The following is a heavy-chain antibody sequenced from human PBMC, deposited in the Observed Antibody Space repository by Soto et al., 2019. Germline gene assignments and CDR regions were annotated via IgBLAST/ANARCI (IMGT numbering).Heavy chain of an antibody. CDR3: ARSGFFYYDSSGYRRFDY. CDR1: GYTFTSYA. J-gene: IGHJ4*02. V-gene: IGHV1-3*01. Sequence: XSVKVSCKASGYTFTSYAMHWVRQAPGQRLEWMGWINAGNGNTKYSQKFQGRVTITRDTSASTAYMELSSLRSEDTAVYYCARSGFFYYDSSGYRRFDYWGQGTLVTVSS. CDR2: INAGNGNT. D-gene: IGHD3-22*01.